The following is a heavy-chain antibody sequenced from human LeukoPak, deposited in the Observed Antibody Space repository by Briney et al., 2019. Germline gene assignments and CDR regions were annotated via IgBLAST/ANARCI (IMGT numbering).Heavy chain of an antibody. V-gene: IGHV3-23*01. D-gene: IGHD6-19*01. CDR3: AKRYSGGWYDWFDP. CDR1: GFTFSSYE. CDR2: ISGSGGST. J-gene: IGHJ5*02. Sequence: QTGGSLRLSCAASGFTFSSYEMNWVRQAPGKGLEWVSTISGSGGSTYYADSVKGRFTISRDNSKNTLYLQMNSLRAEDTAVYYCAKRYSGGWYDWFDPWGQGTLVTVSS.